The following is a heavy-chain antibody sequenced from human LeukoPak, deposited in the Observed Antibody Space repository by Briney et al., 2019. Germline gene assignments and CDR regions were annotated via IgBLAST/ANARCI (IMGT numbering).Heavy chain of an antibody. CDR3: VSFYESY. CDR1: GNYW. V-gene: IGHV3-74*01. Sequence: GGSLRLSCAASGNYWMHWVRQAPGKGLVWVSHINSDGSWTSYADSVKGRFTISKDNAKNTVYLQMNSLRAEDTAVYYCVSFYESYWGRGTLVTVSS. CDR2: INSDGSWT. D-gene: IGHD2/OR15-2a*01. J-gene: IGHJ4*02.